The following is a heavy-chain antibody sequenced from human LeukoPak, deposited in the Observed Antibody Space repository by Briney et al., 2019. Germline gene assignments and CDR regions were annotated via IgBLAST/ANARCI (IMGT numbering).Heavy chain of an antibody. Sequence: GGFLRLSCAASGFTFSSYAMSWVRQAPGKGLEWVSSISSTSAFIHYADSVKGRFTISRDNVDNVVYLEMNSLGAEDTATYYCARVAVSGPTGWFDSWGQGTLVIVSS. CDR2: ISSTSAFI. CDR1: GFTFSSYA. D-gene: IGHD2-8*02. CDR3: ARVAVSGPTGWFDS. J-gene: IGHJ5*01. V-gene: IGHV3-21*01.